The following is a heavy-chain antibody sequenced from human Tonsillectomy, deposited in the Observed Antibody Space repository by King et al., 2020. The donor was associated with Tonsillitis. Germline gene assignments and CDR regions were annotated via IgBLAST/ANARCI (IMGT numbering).Heavy chain of an antibody. D-gene: IGHD6-6*01. Sequence: VQLVESGGGLVQPGRSLRLSCAASGFTFDDYAMHWVRQAPGKGLEWVSGISWNSGSIGYADSVKGRFTISRDNAKNSLYLEMNSLRAEDTALYYCAKDRGKYSSSSGFDYWGQGTLVTVSS. V-gene: IGHV3-9*01. CDR2: ISWNSGSI. J-gene: IGHJ4*02. CDR1: GFTFDDYA. CDR3: AKDRGKYSSSSGFDY.